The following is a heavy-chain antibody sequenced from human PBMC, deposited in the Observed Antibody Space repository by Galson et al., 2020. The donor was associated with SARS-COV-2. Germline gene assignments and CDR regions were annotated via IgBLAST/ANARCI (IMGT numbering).Heavy chain of an antibody. CDR1: GLSLSTSTVA. J-gene: IGHJ5*02. D-gene: IGHD1-26*01. CDR3: AQRLEVQSGSHNWFDP. V-gene: IGHV2-5*01. Sequence: SGPTLVKPTQTLTLTCTFSGLSLSTSTVAVGWIRQPPGKALEWLAFIYGNDDKHFSPSLRTRLTITKDTSKNQVVLTMTNMDPVDTATYYCAQRLEVQSGSHNWFDPWGQGTLVTVSS. CDR2: IYGNDDK.